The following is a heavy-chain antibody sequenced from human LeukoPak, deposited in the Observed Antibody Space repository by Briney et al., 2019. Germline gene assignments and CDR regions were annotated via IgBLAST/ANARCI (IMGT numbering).Heavy chain of an antibody. V-gene: IGHV3-66*01. J-gene: IGHJ4*02. CDR2: IYSGGST. CDR3: ARAPSNAHFDY. Sequence: PGGSLRLSCAASAFTVRNNYMSWVRQAPGKGLEWVSLIYSGGSTYYAGSVKGRFTISRDNSNNTVYLQMNSLRAEDTAVYYCARAPSNAHFDYWGQGTLVTVSS. CDR1: AFTVRNNY. D-gene: IGHD3-3*02.